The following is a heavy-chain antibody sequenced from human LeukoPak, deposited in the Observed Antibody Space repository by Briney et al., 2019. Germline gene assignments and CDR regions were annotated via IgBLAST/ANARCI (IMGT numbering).Heavy chain of an antibody. V-gene: IGHV4-59*08. CDR3: TRHLDYYGSGSYEY. Sequence: GSLRLSCSASGFTFSTYAMHWVRQAPGKGLEWIGYIHYSGSTDYNPSLKSRVTISVDTSKNQFSLKLSSVTAADTAVYYCTRHLDYYGSGSYEYWGQGTLVTVSS. CDR2: IHYSGST. CDR1: GFTFSTYA. J-gene: IGHJ4*02. D-gene: IGHD3-10*01.